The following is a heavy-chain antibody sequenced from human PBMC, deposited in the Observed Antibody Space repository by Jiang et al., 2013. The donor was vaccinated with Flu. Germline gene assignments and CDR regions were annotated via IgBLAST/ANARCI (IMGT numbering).Heavy chain of an antibody. Sequence: VQLLESGGGVVQPGRSLRLSCAASGFTFSSYGMHWVRQAPGKGLEWVAVIWYDGSNKYYADSVKGRFTISRDNSKNTLYLQMNSLRAEDTAVYYCARSEHRPRHSSGLYFDYWGQGTLVTVSS. CDR3: ARSEHRPRHSSGLYFDY. J-gene: IGHJ4*02. CDR2: IWYDGSNK. CDR1: GFTFSSYG. D-gene: IGHD6-19*01. V-gene: IGHV3-33*01.